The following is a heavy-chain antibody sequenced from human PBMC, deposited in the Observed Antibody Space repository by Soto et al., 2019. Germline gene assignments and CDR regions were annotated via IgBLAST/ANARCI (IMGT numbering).Heavy chain of an antibody. CDR3: AKAAPKITMVRGSIDY. CDR2: ISYDGSNK. V-gene: IGHV3-30*18. D-gene: IGHD3-10*01. J-gene: IGHJ4*02. Sequence: PGGSLRLSCAASGFTFSSYGMHWVRQAPGKGLEWVAVISYDGSNKYYADSVKGRFTISRDNSKNTLYLQMNSLRAEDTAVYYCAKAAPKITMVRGSIDYWGQGTLVTVSS. CDR1: GFTFSSYG.